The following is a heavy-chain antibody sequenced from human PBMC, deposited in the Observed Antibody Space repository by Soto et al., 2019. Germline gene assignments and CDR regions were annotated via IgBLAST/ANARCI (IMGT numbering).Heavy chain of an antibody. CDR1: GGSISSYY. Sequence: SETLSLTCTVSGGSISSYYWSWIRQPPGKGLEWIGYIYYSGSTNYNPSLKSRVTISVDTSKNQFSLKLSSVTAADTAVYYCARDIRRDPAWRYYYYYMDVWGKGTTVTVSS. CDR2: IYYSGST. J-gene: IGHJ6*03. CDR3: ARDIRRDPAWRYYYYYMDV. V-gene: IGHV4-59*01. D-gene: IGHD3-3*02.